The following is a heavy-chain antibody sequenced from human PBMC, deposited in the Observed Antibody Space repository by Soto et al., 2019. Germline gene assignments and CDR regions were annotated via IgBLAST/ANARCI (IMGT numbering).Heavy chain of an antibody. CDR3: ARSAPYAY. J-gene: IGHJ4*02. Sequence: QVQLMQSGAGVKKPGASVRVSCKAAGYTFTNYYVHWVRQAPGQGLEWMGFINPNGGSTPYAQKFQGRFTVTTDTSTRTVYMQLSSLRSEDTAVFYCARSAPYAYWGQGTLVTVSS. CDR2: INPNGGST. CDR1: GYTFTNYY. V-gene: IGHV1-46*01.